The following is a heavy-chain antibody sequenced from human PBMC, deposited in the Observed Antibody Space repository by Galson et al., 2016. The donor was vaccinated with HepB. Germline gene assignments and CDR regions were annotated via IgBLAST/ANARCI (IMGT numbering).Heavy chain of an antibody. D-gene: IGHD6-19*01. V-gene: IGHV1-69*06. CDR3: ARAGGVAGIHDAFDI. Sequence: SLKVSCKASGGTSSSYGVNWVRQAPGQGLEWMGGIIPVLGTANYAQRFQGRVTITADKSTSTAFMELSSLRSEDTAVYYCARAGGVAGIHDAFDIWGQGTLVTVSS. J-gene: IGHJ3*02. CDR1: GGTSSSYG. CDR2: IIPVLGTA.